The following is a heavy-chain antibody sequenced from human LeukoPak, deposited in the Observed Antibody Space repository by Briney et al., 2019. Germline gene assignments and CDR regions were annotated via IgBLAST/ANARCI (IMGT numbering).Heavy chain of an antibody. CDR1: GFTFSSYG. CDR2: ISYDGSNK. J-gene: IGHJ4*02. V-gene: IGHV3-30*18. D-gene: IGHD5-18*01. CDR3: AKSTAMRD. Sequence: GRSLRLSCAASGFTFSSYGMHWVRQAPGKGLEWVAVISYDGSNKYYADSVKGRFTISRDNSKNTLYLQMNSLRAEDTAVYYCAKSTAMRDWGQGTLVTVSS.